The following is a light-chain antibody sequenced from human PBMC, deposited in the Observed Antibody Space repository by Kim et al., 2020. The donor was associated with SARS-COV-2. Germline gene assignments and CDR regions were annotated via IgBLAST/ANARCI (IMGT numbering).Light chain of an antibody. V-gene: IGLV2-23*02. CDR1: SSDVGGYNH. CDR3: ASYAGSNTFL. J-gene: IGLJ3*02. CDR2: GVS. Sequence: QSALTQPASVSGSPGQSITISRTGTSSDVGGYNHVSWYQQHPGKAPKLMIFGVSQRPSGVSYRFSGSKSGNTASLTISGLQAEDEADYYCASYAGSNTFLFGGGTKLTVL.